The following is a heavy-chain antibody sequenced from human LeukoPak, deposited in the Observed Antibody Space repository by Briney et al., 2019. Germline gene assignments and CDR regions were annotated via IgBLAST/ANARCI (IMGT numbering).Heavy chain of an antibody. J-gene: IGHJ4*02. CDR1: GYSFTSYW. V-gene: IGHV5-51*01. D-gene: IGHD6-13*01. CDR2: MYPRDSDI. CDR3: ARGLRAAAGSGLYYFDN. Sequence: GESLKISCKVSGYSFTSYWIGWVRQLPGKGLEWMAIMYPRDSDISYSPSFQGQVTISADKSISIAYLQWDSLKASDTAMYYCARGLRAAAGSGLYYFDNWGQGTLVSVSS.